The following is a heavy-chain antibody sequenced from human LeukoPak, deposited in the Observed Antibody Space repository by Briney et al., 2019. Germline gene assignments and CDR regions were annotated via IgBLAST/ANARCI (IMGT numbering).Heavy chain of an antibody. CDR2: IVAGSGNT. D-gene: IGHD4-17*01. V-gene: IGHV1-58*02. Sequence: AASVKVSCKASGFTFTSSAMQWVRQARGQRLEWIGWIVAGSGNTNYAQKFQERVTITRDMSTSTAYMELSSLRSEDTAVYYCARVSPTVTTLDVWGKGTTVTVSS. CDR1: GFTFTSSA. CDR3: ARVSPTVTTLDV. J-gene: IGHJ6*04.